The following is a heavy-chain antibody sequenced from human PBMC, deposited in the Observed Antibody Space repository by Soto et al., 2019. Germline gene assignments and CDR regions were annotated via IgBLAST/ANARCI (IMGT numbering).Heavy chain of an antibody. D-gene: IGHD6-19*01. J-gene: IGHJ4*02. V-gene: IGHV4-30-2*01. CDR1: GGSISSGGSS. CDR2: IYHSGST. Sequence: QLQLQESGSGLVKPSQTLSLTCAVSGGSISSGGSSWSWIRQPPGKGLEWIGYIYHSGSTYYNPSLKSRVRISVDRSKNQFSLKLSSVTAADTAVYYCARAGDSSGPVALGYWGQGTLVTVSS. CDR3: ARAGDSSGPVALGY.